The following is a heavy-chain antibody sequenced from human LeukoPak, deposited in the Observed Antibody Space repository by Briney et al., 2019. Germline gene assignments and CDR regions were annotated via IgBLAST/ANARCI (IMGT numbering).Heavy chain of an antibody. CDR2: FDPEDGET. Sequence: ASVKVSCKVSGYTLTELSMHWVRQAPGKGLEWMGGFDPEDGETIYAQKFQGRVTMTEDTSTDTAYMELSSLRSEDTAVYYCATWGGTHYGSAHHAFDIWGQGTMVTVSS. D-gene: IGHD3-10*01. CDR3: ATWGGTHYGSAHHAFDI. J-gene: IGHJ3*02. V-gene: IGHV1-24*01. CDR1: GYTLTELS.